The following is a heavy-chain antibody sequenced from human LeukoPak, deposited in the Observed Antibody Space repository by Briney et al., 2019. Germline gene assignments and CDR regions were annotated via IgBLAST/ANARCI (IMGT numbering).Heavy chain of an antibody. J-gene: IGHJ6*03. Sequence: SETLSLTCTVSGGSINNGNHFWTWIRQPAGKGLEWIGRIFTGGSTNYNPSLESRLTMSIDTSKNQFSLKLNSVTAADTAVYYCARDLGWANYYYYYMDVWGKGTTVTVSS. V-gene: IGHV4-61*02. CDR3: ARDLGWANYYYYYMDV. D-gene: IGHD6-19*01. CDR2: IFTGGST. CDR1: GGSINNGNHF.